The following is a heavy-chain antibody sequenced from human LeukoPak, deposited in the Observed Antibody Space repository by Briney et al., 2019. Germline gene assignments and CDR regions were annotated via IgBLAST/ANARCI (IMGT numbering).Heavy chain of an antibody. CDR2: ISYDGSNK. D-gene: IGHD3-3*01. J-gene: IGHJ4*02. CDR1: GFTFSSYA. V-gene: IGHV3-30*04. CDR3: AREPYAATIFAGGPDY. Sequence: GRSLRLSCAASGFTFSSYAMHWVRQAPGKGLEWVAVISYDGSNKYYADSVKGRFTISRDNSKNTLYLQMNSLRAEDTAVYYCAREPYAATIFAGGPDYWGQGTLVTVSS.